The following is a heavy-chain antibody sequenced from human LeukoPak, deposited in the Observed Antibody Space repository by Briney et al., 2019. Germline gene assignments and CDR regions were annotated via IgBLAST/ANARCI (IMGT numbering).Heavy chain of an antibody. CDR3: ATGLVYQLPIYDTNYYGMDV. Sequence: QPGGSLRLSCAASGFTFSSYAMHWVRQAPGKGLEWVAVIWYDGSNKYYADSVKGRFTISRDNSKNTLYLQMNSLRAEDTAVYYCATGLVYQLPIYDTNYYGMDVWGQGTTVTVSS. D-gene: IGHD2-2*01. CDR2: IWYDGSNK. CDR1: GFTFSSYA. J-gene: IGHJ6*02. V-gene: IGHV3-33*08.